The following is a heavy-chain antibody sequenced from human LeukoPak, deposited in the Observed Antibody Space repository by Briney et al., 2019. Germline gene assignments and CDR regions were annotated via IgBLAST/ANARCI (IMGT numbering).Heavy chain of an antibody. J-gene: IGHJ5*02. V-gene: IGHV4-38-2*02. D-gene: IGHD3-16*01. CDR2: IYYSGST. CDR3: ARLRGSRGGIWFDP. CDR1: GYSISSGYY. Sequence: PSETLSLTCTVSGYSISSGYYWGWIRQPPGKGLEWIGSIYYSGSTYYNPSLKSRVTISVDTSKNQFSLKLSSVTAADTAVYYCARLRGSRGGIWFDPWGQGTLVTVSS.